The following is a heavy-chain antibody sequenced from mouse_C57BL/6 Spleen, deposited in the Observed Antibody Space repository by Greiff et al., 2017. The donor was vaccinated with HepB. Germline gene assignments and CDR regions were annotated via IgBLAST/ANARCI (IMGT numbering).Heavy chain of an antibody. CDR3: RYDYPDY. Sequence: EVQLQQSGAELVRPGASVKLSCTASGFNIKDDYMHWVKQRPEQGLEWIGWIDPENGDTEYASKFQGKATITADTSSNTAYLQLSSLTSEDTAGYYCRYDYPDYWGQGTTLTVSS. CDR1: GFNIKDDY. J-gene: IGHJ2*01. CDR2: IDPENGDT. D-gene: IGHD2-4*01. V-gene: IGHV14-4*01.